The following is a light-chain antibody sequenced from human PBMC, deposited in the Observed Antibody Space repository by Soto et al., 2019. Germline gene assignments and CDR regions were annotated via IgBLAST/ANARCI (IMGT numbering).Light chain of an antibody. CDR1: SSNIGAGYD. V-gene: IGLV1-40*01. CDR3: PYYERSLSPYF. CDR2: GNS. J-gene: IGLJ1*01. Sequence: QSVLTQPPSVSGAPGQRVTISCTGSSSNIGAGYDVHWYQQLPGTAPKVLIYGNSNRPSGVPDRFSGSKSGTSASLAITGLQAENEDDYYCPYYERSLSPYFFGTWTKLTVL.